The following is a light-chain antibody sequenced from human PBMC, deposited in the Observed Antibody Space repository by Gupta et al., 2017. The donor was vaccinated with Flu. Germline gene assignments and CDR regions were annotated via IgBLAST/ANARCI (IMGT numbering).Light chain of an antibody. J-gene: IGLJ3*02. CDR2: KDK. V-gene: IGLV3-25*03. CDR1: ALTKQY. Sequence: SYELTQPPSVSESPGQTPRSTCSGDALTKQYAYWYQQKPGQAPVLVMYKDKERPSGIPERFSGSSSGTTVTLTISGVQAEDDADYCCQSPDITTTSLVFGGGTKLTVL. CDR3: QSPDITTTSLV.